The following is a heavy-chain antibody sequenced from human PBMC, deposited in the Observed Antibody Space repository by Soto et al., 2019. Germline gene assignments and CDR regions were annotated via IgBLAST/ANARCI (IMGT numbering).Heavy chain of an antibody. J-gene: IGHJ4*01. D-gene: IGHD5-12*01. CDR2: VNGGNGDT. Sequence: ASVKVSCKTSGYIFTSYALHWVRQVPGQRLEWMGWVNGGNGDTKYLEKFQGRVTFTRDTSASTAYMELNNLRSEDTALYYCSAVDIGDYWGQ. CDR1: GYIFTSYA. CDR3: SAVDIGDY. V-gene: IGHV1-3*01.